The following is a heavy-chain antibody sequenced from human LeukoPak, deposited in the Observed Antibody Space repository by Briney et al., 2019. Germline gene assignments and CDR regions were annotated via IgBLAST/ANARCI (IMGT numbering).Heavy chain of an antibody. V-gene: IGHV3-30*18. J-gene: IGHJ4*02. Sequence: GGSLRLSCAASGFTFSSYGMHWVRQAPGKGLEWVAVVSYDGSNKYYADSVKGRFTISRDNSKNTLYLQMNSLRAEDTAVYYCAKDSGYSSSWAFDYWGQGTLVTVSS. CDR3: AKDSGYSSSWAFDY. CDR1: GFTFSSYG. CDR2: VSYDGSNK. D-gene: IGHD6-13*01.